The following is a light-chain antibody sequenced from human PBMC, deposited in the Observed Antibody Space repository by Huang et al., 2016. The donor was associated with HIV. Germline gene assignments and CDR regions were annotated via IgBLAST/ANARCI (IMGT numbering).Light chain of an antibody. CDR1: QSVSGN. V-gene: IGKV3-15*01. Sequence: EIMMTQSPATLSVSPGETATLSCRASQSVSGNLAWYQQKPGQAPRPLIFDTSTRATGIPARLSGGGSGTEFTLTISDVQSEDFAVYSCQQYNKWSPWTFGQGTKVEI. J-gene: IGKJ1*01. CDR2: DTS. CDR3: QQYNKWSPWT.